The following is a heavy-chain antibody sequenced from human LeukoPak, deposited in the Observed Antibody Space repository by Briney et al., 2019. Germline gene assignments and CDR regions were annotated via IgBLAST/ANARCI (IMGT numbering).Heavy chain of an antibody. CDR3: ARGRRWWDLLDYLDY. J-gene: IGHJ4*02. CDR1: GYTFTSHD. Sequence: ASVKVSCTASGYTFTSHDINWVRQATGQGLEWMGWMNPNSGNTGFAQKFQGRVTVTRNTSISTVYMELSSLRSEDTAVYYCARGRRWWDLLDYLDYWGQGTLVTVSS. V-gene: IGHV1-8*01. CDR2: MNPNSGNT. D-gene: IGHD1-26*01.